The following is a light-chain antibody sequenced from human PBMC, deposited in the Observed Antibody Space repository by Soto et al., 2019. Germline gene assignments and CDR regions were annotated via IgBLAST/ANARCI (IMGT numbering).Light chain of an antibody. CDR1: SGSIVNSY. J-gene: IGLJ2*01. Sequence: NFMLTQPHSVSESPGKTVAIYCIRSSGSIVNSYVQWYQQRPGSAPTIVIYEDKQRPSGVPDRFSGSIDSSSNSASLIISGLKTEDEADHYCQSYDSSNQVFGGGTKLTVL. CDR2: EDK. CDR3: QSYDSSNQV. V-gene: IGLV6-57*04.